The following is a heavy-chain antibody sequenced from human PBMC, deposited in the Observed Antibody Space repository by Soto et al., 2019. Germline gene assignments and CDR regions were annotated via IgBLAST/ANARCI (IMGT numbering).Heavy chain of an antibody. CDR1: DFNLDTYA. CDR2: ISWNSDKK. Sequence: GGSLSSPVLAFDFNLDTYAINWARKFPGKGLEWVSGISWNSDKKEYADAVKGRFTISRDNGKNSLYLEMNSLRGEDTAFYYCARNTWGYGAPFDSWGRGTMVTVSS. CDR3: ARNTWGYGAPFDS. V-gene: IGHV3-9*01. J-gene: IGHJ4*02. D-gene: IGHD4-17*01.